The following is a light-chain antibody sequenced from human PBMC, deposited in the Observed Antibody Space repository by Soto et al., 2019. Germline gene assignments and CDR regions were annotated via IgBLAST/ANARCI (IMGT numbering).Light chain of an antibody. J-gene: IGLJ1*01. V-gene: IGLV2-14*01. CDR1: SSDVGGYNH. CDR2: EVS. CDR3: SSFRSGSTL. Sequence: QSALTQPASVSGSPGQSITISCTGSSSDVGGYNHVSWYQQHPGKAPKLTIYEVSNRPSGVSNRFSGSKSGNTASLTISGLHAEDEADYYCSSFRSGSTLFGTGTKLTVL.